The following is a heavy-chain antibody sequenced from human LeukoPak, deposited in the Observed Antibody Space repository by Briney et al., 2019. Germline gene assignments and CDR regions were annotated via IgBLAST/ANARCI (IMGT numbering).Heavy chain of an antibody. CDR2: ISSTGST. V-gene: IGHV4-59*08. Sequence: SETLSLTCTVSGASMNTYYWTWIRQFPGKGLEWIGYISSTGSTNYNPSLKTRVTISLDTSKNQFSLELSSVTATDTAMYYCARHSATYGSGAWGQGTLVTVSS. CDR3: ARHSATYGSGA. J-gene: IGHJ5*02. D-gene: IGHD6-25*01. CDR1: GASMNTYY.